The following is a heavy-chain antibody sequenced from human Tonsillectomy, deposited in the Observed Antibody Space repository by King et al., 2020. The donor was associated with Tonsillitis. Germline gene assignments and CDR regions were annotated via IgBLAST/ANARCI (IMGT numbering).Heavy chain of an antibody. CDR1: RFTFSSHS. Sequence: VQLVVSGGGLVKPGGSLRLSCAASRFTFSSHSMKWVRQAPGKGLEGVASISMSSIYRYYADSVKGRFTIYRDNAKNSISIQLSNLRADDTAVYFCVKAGSYCSGGDCYAGAFEHRGQGTVVRVAS. V-gene: IGHV3-21*01. CDR2: ISMSSIYR. D-gene: IGHD2-15*01. CDR3: VKAGSYCSGGDCYAGAFEH. J-gene: IGHJ3*01.